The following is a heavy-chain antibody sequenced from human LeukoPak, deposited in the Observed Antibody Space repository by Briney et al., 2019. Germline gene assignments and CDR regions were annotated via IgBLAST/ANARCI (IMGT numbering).Heavy chain of an antibody. D-gene: IGHD6-13*01. CDR1: GFTFSSYA. CDR3: AREFIGSWYWDS. CDR2: ISGSGGST. V-gene: IGHV3-23*01. J-gene: IGHJ4*02. Sequence: GGSLRLSCAASGFTFSSYAMSWVRQAPGKGLEWVSAISGSGGSTYYADSVKGRFTISRDNSKNTLYLQMNSPRAEDTAVYLCAREFIGSWYWDSWGQGTLVTVSS.